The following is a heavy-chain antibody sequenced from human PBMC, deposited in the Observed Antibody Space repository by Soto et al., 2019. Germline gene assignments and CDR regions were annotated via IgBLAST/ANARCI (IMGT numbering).Heavy chain of an antibody. CDR3: AREDTAMVSLDY. CDR1: GFTFDRYG. Sequence: GGSLRLSCSASGFTFDRYGMHWVGQAPGKGLEWVSIISYDGRGKYYADSVKGRFTISRDNSNNTLYLQMNSLRGEDTAVYYCAREDTAMVSLDYWGQGTLVTVAS. V-gene: IGHV3-30*03. D-gene: IGHD5-18*01. CDR2: ISYDGRGK. J-gene: IGHJ4*02.